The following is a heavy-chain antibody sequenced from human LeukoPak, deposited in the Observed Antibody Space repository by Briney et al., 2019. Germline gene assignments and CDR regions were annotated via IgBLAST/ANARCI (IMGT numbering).Heavy chain of an antibody. V-gene: IGHV4-39*01. J-gene: IGHJ4*02. CDR1: GGSISGSGYY. D-gene: IGHD6-13*01. CDR3: ARHGGAAAGLDY. CDR2: VYDSGST. Sequence: KSLETLSLTCTVSGGSISGSGYYWGWIRQPPGKVLEWIGSVYDSGSTYYNPSLKSRVTIHVDTSKNQFSLRLSSVTAADTAEYYCARHGGAAAGLDYCGQGILVTVSS.